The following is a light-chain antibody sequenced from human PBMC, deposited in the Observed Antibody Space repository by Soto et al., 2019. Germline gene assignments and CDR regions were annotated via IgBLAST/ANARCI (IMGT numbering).Light chain of an antibody. CDR2: TAS. V-gene: IGKV1-5*03. Sequence: DVQMTQSPSTLSGSVGVRVTITCRASQTISSWLAWYQQKPGKAPKLLIYTASTLKSGVPSRFSGSGSGTEFTLTISSLQPDDFATYHCQHSNSFSEAFGQGTQLEI. CDR1: QTISSW. CDR3: QHSNSFSEA. J-gene: IGKJ1*01.